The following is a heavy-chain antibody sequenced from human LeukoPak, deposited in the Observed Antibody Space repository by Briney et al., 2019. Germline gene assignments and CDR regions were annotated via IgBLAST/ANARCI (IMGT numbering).Heavy chain of an antibody. J-gene: IGHJ4*02. Sequence: PSETLSLTCAVYGGSFSGYYWSWIRQPPGKGLEWIGEINHSGSTNYNPSLKSRVTISVDTSKNQFSLKLSSVTAADTAVYYCAHSYGSAPSFYWGQGTLVTVSS. CDR3: AHSYGSAPSFY. CDR1: GGSFSGYY. CDR2: INHSGST. V-gene: IGHV4-34*01. D-gene: IGHD5-18*01.